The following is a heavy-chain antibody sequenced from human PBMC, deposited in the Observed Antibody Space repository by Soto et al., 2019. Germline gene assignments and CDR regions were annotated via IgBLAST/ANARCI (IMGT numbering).Heavy chain of an antibody. J-gene: IGHJ4*02. CDR1: GGTFSSYT. Sequence: ASVKVSCKASGGTFSSYTIAWVRQAPGQGLDWMGEIIPLFGTTNYVEKFQGRLTITADASTSTAYMELSSLRSEDTAMYYCARDSIAAAGTDYWGQGTLVTVSS. CDR3: ARDSIAAAGTDY. D-gene: IGHD6-13*01. CDR2: IIPLFGTT. V-gene: IGHV1-69*13.